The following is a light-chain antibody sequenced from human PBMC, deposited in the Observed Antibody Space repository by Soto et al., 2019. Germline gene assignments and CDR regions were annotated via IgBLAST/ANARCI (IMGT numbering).Light chain of an antibody. CDR2: EVT. CDR1: SSDVGGYNF. CDR3: ASFTIYSTYV. J-gene: IGLJ1*01. V-gene: IGLV2-14*01. Sequence: QSALTQPASLSGSPGQSITISCTGTSSDVGGYNFVSWYQHHPGKAPKLMIYEVTHRPSGVSNRFSASKSGNTASLTISGLQAEDEAEYYCASFTIYSTYVFGTGTKLTVL.